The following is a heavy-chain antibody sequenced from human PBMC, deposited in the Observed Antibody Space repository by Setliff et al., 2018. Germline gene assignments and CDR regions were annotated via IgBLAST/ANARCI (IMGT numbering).Heavy chain of an antibody. D-gene: IGHD3-3*01. V-gene: IGHV4-34*01. CDR2: INHSGST. CDR1: GASFSDYY. CDR3: RFWSGYCKNDY. J-gene: IGHJ4*01. Sequence: SETLSLTCTVYGASFSDYYWGWIRQPPGKGLEWIAEINHSGSTNYNPSLKSRVTISVDTSKNQSSLKLSPVTAADTAVYYCRFWSGYCKNDYWGQGTLVTVSS.